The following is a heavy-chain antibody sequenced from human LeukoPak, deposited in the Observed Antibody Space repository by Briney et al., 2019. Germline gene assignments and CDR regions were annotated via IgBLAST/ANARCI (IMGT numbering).Heavy chain of an antibody. CDR1: GYRFSDYG. Sequence: ASVKVSCKTSGYRFSDYGISWVRQAPGQGLQWMGWINTYNGNTEYAQSLQGRATMTIDTATATAYLEVWSLISDDTAVHYCARDLGEGAKRDLDFWGQGTLVTVSS. V-gene: IGHV1-18*01. CDR2: INTYNGNT. CDR3: ARDLGEGAKRDLDF. J-gene: IGHJ4*02. D-gene: IGHD1-26*01.